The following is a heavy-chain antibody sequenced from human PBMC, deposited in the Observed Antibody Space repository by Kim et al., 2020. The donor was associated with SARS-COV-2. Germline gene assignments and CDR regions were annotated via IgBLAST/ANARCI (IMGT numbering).Heavy chain of an antibody. CDR2: VNAANDKT. Sequence: ASVKVSCKASGYTFKRYPIHWLRQAPGQRLEWMGWVNAANDKTKYSQKFQGRVTITRDTSANTAYMDLSSLTSDDTAIYYCARDMNPTVYDYWGQGTLVTVSS. D-gene: IGHD4-4*01. CDR1: GYTFKRYP. J-gene: IGHJ4*02. CDR3: ARDMNPTVYDY. V-gene: IGHV1-3*01.